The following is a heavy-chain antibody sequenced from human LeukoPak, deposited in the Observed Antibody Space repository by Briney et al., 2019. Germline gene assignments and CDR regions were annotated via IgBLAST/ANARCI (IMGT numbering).Heavy chain of an antibody. CDR2: INHSGST. J-gene: IGHJ4*02. V-gene: IGHV4-34*01. CDR1: GGSFSGYY. Sequence: SSETLSLTCAVYGGSFSGYYWSWIRQPPGKGLEWIGEINHSGSTNYNPSLKSRVTIPVDTSKNQFFLKLSSVTAADTAVYYCARGLSAIVYWGQGTLVTVSS. D-gene: IGHD2-15*01. CDR3: ARGLSAIVY.